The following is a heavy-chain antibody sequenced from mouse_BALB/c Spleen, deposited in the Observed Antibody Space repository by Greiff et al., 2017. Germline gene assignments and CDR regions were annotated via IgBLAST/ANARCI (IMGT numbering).Heavy chain of an antibody. V-gene: IGHV5-6*02. CDR1: GFTFSSYG. CDR2: ISSGGSYT. J-gene: IGHJ2*01. D-gene: IGHD1-1*01. Sequence: DVMLVESGGDLVKPGGSLKLSCAASGFTFSSYGMSWVRQTPDKRLEWVATISSGGSYTYYPDSVKGRFTISRDNAKNTLYLQMSSLKSEDTAMYYCARQFITTVVAHFDYWGQGTTLTVSS. CDR3: ARQFITTVVAHFDY.